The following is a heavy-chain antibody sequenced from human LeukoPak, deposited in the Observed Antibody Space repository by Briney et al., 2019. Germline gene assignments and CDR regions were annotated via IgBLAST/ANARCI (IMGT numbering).Heavy chain of an antibody. V-gene: IGHV3-23*01. J-gene: IGHJ3*02. CDR2: ISGSGGST. CDR1: GFTFSSYA. Sequence: GGSLRLSCAASGFTFSSYAMSWVRQAPGKGLEWVSAISGSGGSTYYADSVKGRFTISRDNSKNTLYLQMNSLRAEDTAVYYCAKEINYDFWSGYYHDAFDIWGQGTMVTVSS. D-gene: IGHD3-3*01. CDR3: AKEINYDFWSGYYHDAFDI.